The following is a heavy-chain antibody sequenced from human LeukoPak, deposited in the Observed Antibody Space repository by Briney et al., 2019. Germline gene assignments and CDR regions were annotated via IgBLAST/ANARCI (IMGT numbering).Heavy chain of an antibody. CDR1: GGSISSSTSY. D-gene: IGHD3-22*01. CDR3: APYSSVQGWFDP. CDR2: MHYSGTT. V-gene: IGHV4-39*01. J-gene: IGHJ5*02. Sequence: SETRSLTCIVAGGSISSSTSYWGWIRQPPGKGLEWIGSMHYSGTTYFNPSLKSRVTISVDTSKNQFSLRLASVTAADSAVYYCAPYSSVQGWFDPWGQGTLVTVSS.